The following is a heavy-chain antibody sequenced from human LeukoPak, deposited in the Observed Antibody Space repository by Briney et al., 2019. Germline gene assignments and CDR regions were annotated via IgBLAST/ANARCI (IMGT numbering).Heavy chain of an antibody. J-gene: IGHJ4*02. Sequence: GGALRLSCAASGLTFNSYEMNWGRQAPGKGLEWLSYVSSSGSARNYADSVKGRFTISKDNAKNSLYLQMNSLRAEDTAVYYCATTFYWGQGTLVTVS. V-gene: IGHV3-48*03. CDR1: GLTFNSYE. CDR3: ATTFY. CDR2: VSSSGSAR.